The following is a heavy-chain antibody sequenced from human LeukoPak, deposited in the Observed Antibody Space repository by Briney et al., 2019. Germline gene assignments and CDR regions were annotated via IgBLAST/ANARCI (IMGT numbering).Heavy chain of an antibody. J-gene: IGHJ4*02. V-gene: IGHV3-30*02. CDR3: AKDGDYYDSSGSPVDY. CDR1: GFTFSSYG. D-gene: IGHD3-22*01. Sequence: GGSLRLSCAASGFTFSSYGMHWVRQAPGKGLEWVAFIRYDGSNKYYADSVKGRFTISRDNSKNTLYLQMNSLSAEDTAVYYCAKDGDYYDSSGSPVDYWGQGTLVTVSS. CDR2: IRYDGSNK.